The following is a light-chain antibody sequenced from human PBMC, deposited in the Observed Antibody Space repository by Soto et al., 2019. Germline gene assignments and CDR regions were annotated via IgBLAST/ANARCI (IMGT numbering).Light chain of an antibody. Sequence: QSVLTQPPSVSAAPGQKVTISCSGSSSNIGNNYVSWYQQLPGTAPKLLIYDNNKRPSGIPDRFSGSKSGTSATLGITGLQTGDEADDYCGTWDSSLSAWVFGGGTKLTVL. CDR1: SSNIGNNY. CDR3: GTWDSSLSAWV. V-gene: IGLV1-51*01. J-gene: IGLJ3*02. CDR2: DNN.